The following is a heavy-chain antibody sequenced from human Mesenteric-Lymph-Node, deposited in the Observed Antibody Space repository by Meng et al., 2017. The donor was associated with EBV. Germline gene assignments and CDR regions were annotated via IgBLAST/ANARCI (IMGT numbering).Heavy chain of an antibody. D-gene: IGHD3-16*01. V-gene: IGHV1-24*01. CDR1: GYILIEST. CDR2: FDLERDGT. J-gene: IGHJ4*02. Sequence: HAQVVQCGAVMKRPGASVRVSCKVSGYILIESTMHWLRQAPGKGLEWMGGFDLERDGTVYAQKFQGRVTMTEDTSTDTVYMELSSLRSDDTAVYYCATGGGGAHDYWGQGTLVTVSS. CDR3: ATGGGGAHDY.